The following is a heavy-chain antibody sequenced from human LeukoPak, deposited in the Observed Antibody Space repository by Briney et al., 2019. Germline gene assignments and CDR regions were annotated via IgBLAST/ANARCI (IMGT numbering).Heavy chain of an antibody. CDR2: IIPIFGTA. D-gene: IGHD1/OR15-1a*01. J-gene: IGHJ5*02. Sequence: GASVKVSCKASGGTFSSYAISRVRQAPGQGLEWMGGIIPIFGTANYAQKFQGRVTITADESTSTAYMELSSLRSEDTAVYYCAGKSLALDQFDPWGQGTLVTVSS. CDR3: AGKSLALDQFDP. CDR1: GGTFSSYA. V-gene: IGHV1-69*01.